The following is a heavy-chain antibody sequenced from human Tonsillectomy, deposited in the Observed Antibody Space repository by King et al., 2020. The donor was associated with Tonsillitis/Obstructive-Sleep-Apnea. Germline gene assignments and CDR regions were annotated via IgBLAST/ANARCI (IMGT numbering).Heavy chain of an antibody. CDR1: GFSLSNARMG. J-gene: IGHJ4*02. Sequence: TLKESGPVLVKPTETLTLTCTVSGFSLSNARMGVSWIRQPPGKALEWLAHIFSNDEKSYSTSLKSRLTISKDTSKSQVVLTMTNMDPVDTATYYCARMSSSGWFQNFDYWGQGTLVTVSS. CDR2: IFSNDEK. CDR3: ARMSSSGWFQNFDY. V-gene: IGHV2-26*01. D-gene: IGHD6-19*01.